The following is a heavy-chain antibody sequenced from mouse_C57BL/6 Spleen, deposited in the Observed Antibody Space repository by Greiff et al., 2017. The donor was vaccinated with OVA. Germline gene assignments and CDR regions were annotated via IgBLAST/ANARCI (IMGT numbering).Heavy chain of an antibody. Sequence: EVQGVESGGGLVKPGGSLKLSCAASGFTFSSYAMSWVRQTPEKRLEWVATISDGGSYTYYPDNVKGRFTISRDNAKNNLYLQMSHLKSEDTAMYYCARDNGSPLYAMDYWGQGTSVTVSS. D-gene: IGHD1-1*01. J-gene: IGHJ4*01. V-gene: IGHV5-4*01. CDR2: ISDGGSYT. CDR3: ARDNGSPLYAMDY. CDR1: GFTFSSYA.